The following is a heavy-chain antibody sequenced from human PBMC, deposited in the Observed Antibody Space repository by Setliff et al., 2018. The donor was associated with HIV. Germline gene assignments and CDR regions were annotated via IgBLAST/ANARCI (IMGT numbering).Heavy chain of an antibody. D-gene: IGHD6-13*01. J-gene: IGHJ4*02. CDR3: VTSSSWSSRLNF. Sequence: SETLSLTCIVSGASISSNTWSWIRQPPGEGLEWIGEINHSGKTNYNPSLKSRVTISVDTSKNQFSLKVTSVTAADTAVYYCVTSSSWSSRLNFWGQGMLVTVSS. CDR1: GASISSNT. V-gene: IGHV4-34*01. CDR2: INHSGKT.